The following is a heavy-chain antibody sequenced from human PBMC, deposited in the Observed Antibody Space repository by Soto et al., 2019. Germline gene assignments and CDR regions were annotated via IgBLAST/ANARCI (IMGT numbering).Heavy chain of an antibody. CDR3: ARVQLSHWNYWFDP. V-gene: IGHV3-74*01. CDR1: GFTFSSYW. J-gene: IGHJ5*02. Sequence: GGSLRLSCAASGFTFSSYWMHWVRQAPGKGLVWVSRINSDGSSTSYADSVKGRFTISRDNAKNTLYLQMNSLRAEDTAVYYCARVQLSHWNYWFDPWGQGTLVTVSS. CDR2: INSDGSST. D-gene: IGHD1-7*01.